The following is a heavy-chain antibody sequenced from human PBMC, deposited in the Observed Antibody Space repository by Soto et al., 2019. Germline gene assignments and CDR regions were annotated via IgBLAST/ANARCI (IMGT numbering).Heavy chain of an antibody. CDR2: ISGSGGST. J-gene: IGHJ5*02. Sequence: QSGGSLRLSCAAPGFTFSSYAMSWVRQAPGKGLEWVSAISGSGGSTYYADSVKGRFTISRDNPKNTLYLQMNSLRAEDTAVYYCAKDGPSYYDFWSGYYNWFDPWGQGTLVTVSS. D-gene: IGHD3-3*01. CDR3: AKDGPSYYDFWSGYYNWFDP. CDR1: GFTFSSYA. V-gene: IGHV3-23*01.